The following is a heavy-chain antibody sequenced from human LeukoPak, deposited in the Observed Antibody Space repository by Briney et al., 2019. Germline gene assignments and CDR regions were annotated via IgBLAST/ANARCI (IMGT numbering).Heavy chain of an antibody. D-gene: IGHD3-22*01. CDR1: GYTFTSYY. CDR3: ARVGGYDSSGYYHDAFDI. V-gene: IGHV1-46*01. J-gene: IGHJ3*02. CDR2: INPNGGST. Sequence: ASVKVSCKASGYTFTSYYMHWVRQAPGQGLEWMGIINPNGGSTSYAQKFQGRVTMTRDTSTSTVYMELSSLRSEDTAVYYCARVGGYDSSGYYHDAFDIWGQGTMVTVSS.